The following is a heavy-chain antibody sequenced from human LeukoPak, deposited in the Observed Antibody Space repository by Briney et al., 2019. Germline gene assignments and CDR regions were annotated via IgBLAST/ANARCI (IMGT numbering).Heavy chain of an antibody. CDR2: INHSGST. Sequence: SETLSLTCAVYGGSFSGYYWSWIRQPPGKGLEWIGEINHSGSTNYNPSLKSRVTISVDTSKNQFSLKLSSVTAADTAVYYCARVASSYDFWSGYSTTTFDYWGQGTLVTVSS. J-gene: IGHJ4*02. V-gene: IGHV4-34*01. D-gene: IGHD3-3*01. CDR1: GGSFSGYY. CDR3: ARVASSYDFWSGYSTTTFDY.